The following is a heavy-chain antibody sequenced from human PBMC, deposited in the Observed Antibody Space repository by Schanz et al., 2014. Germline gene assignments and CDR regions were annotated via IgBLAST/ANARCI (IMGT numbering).Heavy chain of an antibody. CDR2: ISAYTNNT. CDR1: GYTFTDYG. J-gene: IGHJ5*02. D-gene: IGHD2-2*01. CDR3: ARDRRRYCSTASCLHDNWFDP. V-gene: IGHV1-18*01. Sequence: QVQVVQSGAEVKKPGASVKVSCKASGYTFTDYGLNWVRQAPGQGLEWMGWISAYTNNTNYAQKVQGRVTMTTDTSTGTAYMELRSLRSDDTAVYYCARDRRRYCSTASCLHDNWFDPWGQGTLVTVSS.